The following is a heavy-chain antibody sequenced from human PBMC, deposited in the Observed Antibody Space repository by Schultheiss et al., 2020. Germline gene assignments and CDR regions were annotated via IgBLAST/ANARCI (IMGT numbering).Heavy chain of an antibody. Sequence: SETLSLTCTVSGYSISSGYYWGWIRQPPGKGLEWIGYIYYSGSTNYNPSLKSRVTISVDTSKNQFSLKLSSVTAADTAVYYCARFRSGWANYYYGMDVWGQGTTVTVSS. CDR3: ARFRSGWANYYYGMDV. CDR1: GYSISSGYY. D-gene: IGHD6-19*01. J-gene: IGHJ6*02. CDR2: IYYSGST. V-gene: IGHV4-61*01.